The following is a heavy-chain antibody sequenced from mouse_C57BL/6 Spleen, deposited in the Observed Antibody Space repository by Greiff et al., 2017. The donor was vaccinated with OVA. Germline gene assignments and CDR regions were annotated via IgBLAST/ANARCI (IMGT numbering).Heavy chain of an antibody. D-gene: IGHD1-1*01. CDR1: GFNIKDDS. J-gene: IGHJ3*01. CDR2: IDPENGDT. CDR3: TSRYGSPPWFAY. V-gene: IGHV14-4*01. Sequence: EVQLQQSGAELVRPGASVKLSCTASGFNIKDDSMHWVKQRPEQGLEWIGWIDPENGDTEYASKFQGKATITADTSSNTAYLHLSSLTSEDTAVYYCTSRYGSPPWFAYWGQGTLVTVSA.